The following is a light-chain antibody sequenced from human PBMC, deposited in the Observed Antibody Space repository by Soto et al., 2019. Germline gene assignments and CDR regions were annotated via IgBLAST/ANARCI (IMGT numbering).Light chain of an antibody. Sequence: QSVLTQPPSASGTPGQRVTISCSGSYSNVETNYVYWYQQVPGTAPNLLIYTNDQRPSGVPDRFSASKSGTSASLAISGRRSEDEADYFCSATDDSLGGPVFGGGTKVTVL. CDR3: SATDDSLGGPV. V-gene: IGLV1-47*02. J-gene: IGLJ2*01. CDR2: TND. CDR1: YSNVETNY.